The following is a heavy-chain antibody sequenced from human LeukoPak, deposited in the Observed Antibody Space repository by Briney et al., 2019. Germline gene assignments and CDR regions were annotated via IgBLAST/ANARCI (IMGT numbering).Heavy chain of an antibody. J-gene: IGHJ4*02. Sequence: PSETLSLTCAVYGGSFSGYYWSWIRQPPGKGLEWIGEINHSGSTNYNPSLKSRVTISVDTSKNQFSLKLSSETAADTAVYYCARLGYDSSGYYSIRGFDYWGQGTLVTVSS. V-gene: IGHV4-34*01. CDR3: ARLGYDSSGYYSIRGFDY. D-gene: IGHD3-22*01. CDR2: INHSGST. CDR1: GGSFSGYY.